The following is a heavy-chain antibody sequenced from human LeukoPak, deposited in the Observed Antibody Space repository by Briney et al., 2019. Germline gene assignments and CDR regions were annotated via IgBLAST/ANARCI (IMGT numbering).Heavy chain of an antibody. CDR3: ARVQYFDNGGYWNLDY. D-gene: IGHD3-22*01. CDR2: IYHSGST. J-gene: IGHJ4*02. Sequence: SETLSLTCAVSGGSISSSNWWSWVRQPPGKGLEWIGEIYHSGSTTYNPALKSRVTISADTSKNQFSLKLSSVTAADTAVYYCARVQYFDNGGYWNLDYWGQGTLVTVSS. V-gene: IGHV4-4*02. CDR1: GGSISSSNW.